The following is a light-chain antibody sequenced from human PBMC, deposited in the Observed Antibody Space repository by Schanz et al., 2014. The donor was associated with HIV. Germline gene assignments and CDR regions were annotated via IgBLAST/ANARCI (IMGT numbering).Light chain of an antibody. CDR2: DVS. J-gene: IGLJ1*01. Sequence: QSALTQPRSVPGSPGQSVTISCTGTSSDIGADNYISWYQQHPGKAPKLMIYDVSDRPSGVSNRFSGSKSGNTASLTISGLQAEDEADYYCSSYTSSNTLVFGTGTKLTVL. CDR1: SSDIGADNY. V-gene: IGLV2-14*03. CDR3: SSYTSSNTLV.